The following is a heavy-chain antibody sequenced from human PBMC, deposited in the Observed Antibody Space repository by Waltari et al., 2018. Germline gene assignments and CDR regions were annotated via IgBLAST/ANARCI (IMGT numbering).Heavy chain of an antibody. CDR3: AGVGGSSSSFAFDI. CDR2: IYSGGST. J-gene: IGHJ3*02. D-gene: IGHD6-6*01. V-gene: IGHV3-53*01. CDR1: GFTVSSNH. Sequence: EVQLVESGGGLIQPGGSLRLSCSASGFTVSSNHMSWVRQAPGKGLEWVSVIYSGGSTYYADSVKGRFTISRDNSKNTLYLQMNSLRAEDTAVYYCAGVGGSSSSFAFDIWGQGTMVTVSS.